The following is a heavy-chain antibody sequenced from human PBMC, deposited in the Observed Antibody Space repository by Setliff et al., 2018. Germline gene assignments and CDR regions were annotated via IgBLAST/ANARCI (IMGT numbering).Heavy chain of an antibody. CDR2: ISSYNDVT. J-gene: IGHJ3*01. CDR3: AISTLSICSGGSCPNVFDV. Sequence: ASVKVSCKASAHIFKSYGISWVRQAPGQGLEWVGWISSYNDVTSYAQRFQGRVTLTTDTSTSAAYMELRTLRSDDTAIYYCAISTLSICSGGSCPNVFDVWGPGTLVTVSS. V-gene: IGHV1-18*01. D-gene: IGHD2-15*01. CDR1: AHIFKSYG.